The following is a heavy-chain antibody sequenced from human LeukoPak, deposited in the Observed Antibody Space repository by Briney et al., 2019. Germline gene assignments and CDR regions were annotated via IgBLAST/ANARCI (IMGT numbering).Heavy chain of an antibody. J-gene: IGHJ5*02. CDR2: INHSGST. V-gene: IGHV4-34*01. CDR3: ASRGRDGYIA. D-gene: IGHD5-24*01. Sequence: SETLSLTCAVYGGSFSGYYWSWIRQPPGKGLEWIGEINHSGSTSYNPSLKSRLTISVDTSKNQFSLKLSSVTAADTAVYYCASRGRDGYIAWGQGTLVTVSS. CDR1: GGSFSGYY.